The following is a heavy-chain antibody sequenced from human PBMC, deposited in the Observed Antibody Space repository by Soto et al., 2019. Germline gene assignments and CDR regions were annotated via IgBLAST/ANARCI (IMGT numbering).Heavy chain of an antibody. V-gene: IGHV3-23*01. Sequence: GGSLRLSCAASGFTFSSYAMSWVRQAPGKGPEWVSAISGSGGSTYYADSVKGRFTISRDNSKNTLYLQMNSLRAEDTAVYYCASYLGGENYFDYWGQGTLVTVSS. CDR2: ISGSGGST. CDR1: GFTFSSYA. CDR3: ASYLGGENYFDY. D-gene: IGHD3-16*01. J-gene: IGHJ4*02.